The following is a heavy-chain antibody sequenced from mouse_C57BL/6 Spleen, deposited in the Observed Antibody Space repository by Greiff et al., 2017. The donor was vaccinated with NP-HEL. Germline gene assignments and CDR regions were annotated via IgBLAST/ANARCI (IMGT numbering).Heavy chain of an antibody. D-gene: IGHD1-1*01. Sequence: EVKLQESGPGLVKPSQSLSLTCSVTGYSITSGYYWNWIRQFPGNKLEWMGYISYDGSNNYNPSLKNRISITRDTSKNQLFLKLNSVTTEDTATYYCARGGPGRSRVDYWGQGTTLTVSS. J-gene: IGHJ2*01. CDR1: GYSITSGYY. V-gene: IGHV3-6*01. CDR3: ARGGPGRSRVDY. CDR2: ISYDGSN.